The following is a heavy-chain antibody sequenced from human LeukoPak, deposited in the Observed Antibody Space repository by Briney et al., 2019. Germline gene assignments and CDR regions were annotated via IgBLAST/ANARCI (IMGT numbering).Heavy chain of an antibody. J-gene: IGHJ4*02. Sequence: GASLRLSCAASGFTFSSYAMSWVRRAPGKGLEWVSAISGSGGNTYYADSVKGRFTISRDNPKNTLYLQMNSLRAEDTAIYYCAKKRGMQLWQYYFDYWGQGTLVTVSS. CDR1: GFTFSSYA. CDR2: ISGSGGNT. D-gene: IGHD5-18*01. V-gene: IGHV3-23*01. CDR3: AKKRGMQLWQYYFDY.